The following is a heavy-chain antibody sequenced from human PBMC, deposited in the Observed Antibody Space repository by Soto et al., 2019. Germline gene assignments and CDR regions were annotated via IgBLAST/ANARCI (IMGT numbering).Heavy chain of an antibody. J-gene: IGHJ5*02. D-gene: IGHD3-10*01. CDR3: VHRVDLWT. CDR2: IYWDNDR. V-gene: IGHV2-5*02. CDR1: GFSLSTSGVG. Sequence: QITLKESGPTLVKRTQTLTLTCTFSGFSLSTSGVGVGWIRQPPGKALEWLALIYWDNDRRYSPSLKNRLTITMDTSKNQVVLTMTNMDPVDTATYYCVHRVDLWTWGQGTLVTVSS.